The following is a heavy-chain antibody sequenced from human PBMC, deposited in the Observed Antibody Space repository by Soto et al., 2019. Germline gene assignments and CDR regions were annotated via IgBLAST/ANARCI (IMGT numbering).Heavy chain of an antibody. Sequence: EVQLVESGGGLVQPGGSLTLSCAASGFTFSNFWMHWVRQAPGKGLVWVSRMNMDGRIINYAGAVEGRFTISRDDVKNTLYLHMNSLRGEDTAVYYCVRGSNDWYEIDYWGQGSLVTVSS. CDR3: VRGSNDWYEIDY. CDR1: GFTFSNFW. J-gene: IGHJ4*02. D-gene: IGHD1-1*01. V-gene: IGHV3-74*01. CDR2: MNMDGRII.